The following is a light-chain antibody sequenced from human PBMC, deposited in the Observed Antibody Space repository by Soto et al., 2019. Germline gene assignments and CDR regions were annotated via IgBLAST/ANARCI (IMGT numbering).Light chain of an antibody. CDR1: SSDVGGYNY. V-gene: IGLV2-14*01. CDR3: SSYTSSSSRV. CDR2: DVS. Sequence: QSVLTQPASVSGSPGQSITISCTGTSSDVGGYNYVSWYQQHPGKAPKLMIYDVSNRPSGVSNRFSGSKSGNTASLTISGLQAEDESDYYGSSYTSSSSRVFGGGTKLTAL. J-gene: IGLJ2*01.